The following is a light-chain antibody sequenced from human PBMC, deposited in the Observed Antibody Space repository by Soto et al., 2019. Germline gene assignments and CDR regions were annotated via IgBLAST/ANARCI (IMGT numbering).Light chain of an antibody. CDR2: RNN. Sequence: QSVLTQPPSASGTPGQRVTISCSGSSSNIGSNYVYWYQQLPGTAPKLLIYRNNQRPSGVPDRFSGSKSGTSASLAISGPRSEDEADYYCAAWDDGLSGYVFGTGTKVTV. J-gene: IGLJ1*01. CDR1: SSNIGSNY. V-gene: IGLV1-47*01. CDR3: AAWDDGLSGYV.